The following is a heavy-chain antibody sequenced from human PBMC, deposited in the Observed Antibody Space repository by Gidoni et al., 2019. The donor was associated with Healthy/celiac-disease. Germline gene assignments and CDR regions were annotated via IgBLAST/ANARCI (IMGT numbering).Heavy chain of an antibody. CDR3: ASRANNWNDPMYYYYMDV. J-gene: IGHJ6*03. D-gene: IGHD1-20*01. Sequence: QVQLVQSGAEVKKPGSSVKVSCKASGGTFSSYAISWVRQAPGQGLEWMGGIIPIFGTANYAQKFQGRVTITADESTSTAYMELSSLRSEDTAVYYCASRANNWNDPMYYYYMDVWGKGTTVTVSS. CDR1: GGTFSSYA. V-gene: IGHV1-69*01. CDR2: IIPIFGTA.